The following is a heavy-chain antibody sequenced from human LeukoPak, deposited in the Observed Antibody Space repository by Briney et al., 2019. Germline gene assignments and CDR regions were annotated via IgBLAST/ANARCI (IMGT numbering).Heavy chain of an antibody. CDR3: TTVYQGYGYRFDY. Sequence: GGSLRLSCAASGFNFTNAWMSWVRQAPGKGLEWVGRIKSKTDGGTTDFAAPVKGRLTISRDDSKNTLYLQINSLKTEDTGVYYCTTVYQGYGYRFDYWGQGTLVTVSS. V-gene: IGHV3-15*01. J-gene: IGHJ4*02. CDR1: GFNFTNAW. D-gene: IGHD5-18*01. CDR2: IKSKTDGGTT.